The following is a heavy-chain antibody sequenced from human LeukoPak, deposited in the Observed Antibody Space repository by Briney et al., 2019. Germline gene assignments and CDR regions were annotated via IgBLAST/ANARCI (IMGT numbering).Heavy chain of an antibody. D-gene: IGHD4-17*01. CDR3: ARVRALADAFDI. V-gene: IGHV3-48*03. J-gene: IGHJ3*02. Sequence: GGSLRLSCAASGFTFSSYEMNWVRQAPGKGLEWVSYISSSGSTIYYADSVKGRFTISRDNAKNSLYLQMNGLRAEDTAVYYCARVRALADAFDIWGQGTMVTVSS. CDR2: ISSSGSTI. CDR1: GFTFSSYE.